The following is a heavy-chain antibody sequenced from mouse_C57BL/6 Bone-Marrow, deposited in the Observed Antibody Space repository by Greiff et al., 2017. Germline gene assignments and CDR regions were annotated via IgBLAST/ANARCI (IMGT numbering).Heavy chain of an antibody. CDR3: APVTTVVPCYFDY. V-gene: IGHV14-3*01. Sequence: EVQLQQSVAELVRPGASVKLSCTASGFNIKNTYMHWVKQRPEQGLEWIGRIDPANGNTKYAPKFQGKATITADTSSNTAYLQLISLTSENTAIYYCAPVTTVVPCYFDYWGQGTTLTVSS. CDR2: IDPANGNT. D-gene: IGHD1-1*01. J-gene: IGHJ2*01. CDR1: GFNIKNTY.